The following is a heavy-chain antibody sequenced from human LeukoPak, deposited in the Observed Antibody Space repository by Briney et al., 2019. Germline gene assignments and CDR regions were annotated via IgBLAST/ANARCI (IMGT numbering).Heavy chain of an antibody. CDR1: GFTFSSYA. V-gene: IGHV3-30-3*01. D-gene: IGHD3-22*01. CDR2: ISYDGSNK. J-gene: IGHJ4*02. Sequence: TGGSLRLSCAASGFTFSSYAMHWVRQAPGKGLEWVAVISYDGSNKYYADSVKGRFTISRDNSKNTLYLQMNSLRAEDTAVYYCAKESDDSSGYYGGYFDYWGQGTLVTVSS. CDR3: AKESDDSSGYYGGYFDY.